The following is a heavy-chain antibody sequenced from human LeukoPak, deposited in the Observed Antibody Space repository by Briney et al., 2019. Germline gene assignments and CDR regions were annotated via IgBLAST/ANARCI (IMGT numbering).Heavy chain of an antibody. CDR3: VSFYETY. D-gene: IGHD2/OR15-2a*01. CDR2: INSDGSWT. V-gene: IGHV3-74*01. J-gene: IGHJ4*02. Sequence: PGGSLRLSCAASGNYWMHWVRQAPGQGLVWVSHINSDGSWTSYADSVKGRFTISKDNAKNTVYLQMNSLRAEDMAVYYCVSFYETYWGRGTLVTVSS. CDR1: GNYW.